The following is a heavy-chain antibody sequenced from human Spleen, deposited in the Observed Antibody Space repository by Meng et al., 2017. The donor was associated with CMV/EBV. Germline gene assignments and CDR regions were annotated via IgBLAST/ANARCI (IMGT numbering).Heavy chain of an antibody. CDR1: GFTLSDYY. CDR3: TRVKGWSPYYSDYGMDV. V-gene: IGHV3-11*01. D-gene: IGHD3-3*01. CDR2: ISSGGSTI. J-gene: IGHJ6*02. Sequence: GESLKISCAASGFTLSDYYMSWIRQAPGKGLEWVSYISSGGSTIYYADSVKGRFTISRDNAKNSLYLQMNNLRADDTAVYYCTRVKGWSPYYSDYGMDVWGQGTTVTVSS.